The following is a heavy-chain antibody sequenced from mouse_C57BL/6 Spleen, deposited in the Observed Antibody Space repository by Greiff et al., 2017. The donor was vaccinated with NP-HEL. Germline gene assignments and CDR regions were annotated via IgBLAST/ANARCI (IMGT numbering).Heavy chain of an antibody. Sequence: EVKVVESGGGLVKPGGSLKLSCAASGFTFSDYGMHWVRQAPEKGLEWVAYISSGSSTIYYADTVKGRFTISRDNAKNTLFLQMTSLRSEDTAMYYCARRMGSNYVSYYAMDYWGQGTSVTVSS. J-gene: IGHJ4*01. CDR2: ISSGSSTI. V-gene: IGHV5-17*01. CDR3: ARRMGSNYVSYYAMDY. D-gene: IGHD2-5*01. CDR1: GFTFSDYG.